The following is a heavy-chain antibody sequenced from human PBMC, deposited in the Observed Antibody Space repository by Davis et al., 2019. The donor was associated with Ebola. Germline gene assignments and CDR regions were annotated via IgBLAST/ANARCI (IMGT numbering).Heavy chain of an antibody. CDR1: GGSISSGGYY. Sequence: LRLSCTVSGGSISSGGYYWSWIRQHPGKGLEWIGYIYYSGSTYYNPSLKSRVTISVDTSKNQFSLKLSSVTAADTAVYYCARASVAAAYGDEGRGHFDYWGQGTLVTVSS. CDR3: ARASVAAAYGDEGRGHFDY. CDR2: IYYSGST. J-gene: IGHJ4*02. D-gene: IGHD4-17*01. V-gene: IGHV4-31*03.